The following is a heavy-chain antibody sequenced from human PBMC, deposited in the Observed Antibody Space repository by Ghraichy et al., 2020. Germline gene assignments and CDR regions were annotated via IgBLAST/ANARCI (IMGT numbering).Heavy chain of an antibody. CDR2: MHTSGST. V-gene: IGHV4-61*02. CDR1: GGSISSGSYY. CDR3: ARGHSNTWIDAFDI. D-gene: IGHD6-13*01. J-gene: IGHJ3*02. Sequence: SETLSLTCTVSGGSISSGSYYWEWIRQPAGKGLEWIGRMHTSGSTNYNPSLKSRVTISVDTSKNQFSLKLSSVTAADTAVYFCARGHSNTWIDAFDIWGQGTMVTVSS.